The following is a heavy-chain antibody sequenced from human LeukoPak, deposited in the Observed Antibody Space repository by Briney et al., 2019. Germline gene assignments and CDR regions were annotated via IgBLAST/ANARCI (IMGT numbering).Heavy chain of an antibody. J-gene: IGHJ5*02. CDR2: ISAYNGNT. Sequence: ASVKVSCKASGYTFTSYGISWVRQAPGQGLEWMGWISAYNGNTNYAQKLQGRVTMTTDTSTSTAYTELRSLRSDDTAVYYCARGDNYYDSSVRFDPWGQGTLVTVSS. CDR1: GYTFTSYG. CDR3: ARGDNYYDSSVRFDP. V-gene: IGHV1-18*01. D-gene: IGHD3-22*01.